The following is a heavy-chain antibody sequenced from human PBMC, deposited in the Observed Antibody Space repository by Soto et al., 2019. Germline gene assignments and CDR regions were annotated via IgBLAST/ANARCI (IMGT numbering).Heavy chain of an antibody. D-gene: IGHD3-10*01. J-gene: IGHJ4*02. Sequence: PSETLSLTCTVSGGSISSGGYYWSWIRQRPGKGLEWIGYIYYSGSTYYNPSLKSRVTISVDTSKNQFSLKLSSVTAADTAVYYCAIGITMVRGVTNPFDYWGQGTLVTVSS. V-gene: IGHV4-31*03. CDR3: AIGITMVRGVTNPFDY. CDR1: GGSISSGGYY. CDR2: IYYSGST.